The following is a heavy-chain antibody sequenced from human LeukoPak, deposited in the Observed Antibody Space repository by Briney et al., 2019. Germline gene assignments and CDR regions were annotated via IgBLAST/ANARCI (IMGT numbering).Heavy chain of an antibody. Sequence: GGSLRLSCAASGFTFSIYEMNWVRQAPGKGLEWVSYISSSGSTIYYADSVKGRFTISRDNAENSLYLQMNSLRAEDTPVYYCARARTPGPYDILTGYYYYHMDVWGKGTTVTVSS. J-gene: IGHJ6*03. CDR3: ARARTPGPYDILTGYYYYHMDV. CDR2: ISSSGSTI. CDR1: GFTFSIYE. V-gene: IGHV3-48*03. D-gene: IGHD3-9*01.